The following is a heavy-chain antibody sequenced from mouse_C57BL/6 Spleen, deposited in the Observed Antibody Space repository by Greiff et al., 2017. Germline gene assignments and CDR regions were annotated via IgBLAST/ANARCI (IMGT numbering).Heavy chain of an antibody. CDR2: IYPGDGDT. Sequence: QVQLQQSGAELVKPGASVKISCKASGYAFSSYWMNWVKQRPGKGLEWIGQIYPGDGDTNYNGKFKGKATLTADKSSSTAYMQLSSLTSEDSAVYFCARRGGIYYDYDDYAMDYWGQGTSVTVSS. V-gene: IGHV1-80*01. J-gene: IGHJ4*01. CDR3: ARRGGIYYDYDDYAMDY. D-gene: IGHD2-4*01. CDR1: GYAFSSYW.